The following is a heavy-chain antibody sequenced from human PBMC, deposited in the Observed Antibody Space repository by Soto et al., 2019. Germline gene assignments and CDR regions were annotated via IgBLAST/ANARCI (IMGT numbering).Heavy chain of an antibody. Sequence: QVQLQQWGAGLLKPSETLSLTCAVYGGSLSGFYWSWIRQPPGKGLEWIGAINDSGSTNYNPSLKRLVTISVDTSKNQFSLHLISVTAADTAVYYCAKAGFDPWGQGTLVTVSS. CDR3: AKAGFDP. CDR2: INDSGST. V-gene: IGHV4-34*01. CDR1: GGSLSGFY. J-gene: IGHJ5*02.